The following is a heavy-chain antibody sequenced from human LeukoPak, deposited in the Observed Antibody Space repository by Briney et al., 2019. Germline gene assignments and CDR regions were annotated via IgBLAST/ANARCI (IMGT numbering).Heavy chain of an antibody. CDR1: GFTFSSYA. CDR3: ARGVELAKPDPGFDP. Sequence: GGSLRLSCAASGFTFSSYAMSWVRQAPGKGLKWVSSISHTGGSTYYADSVKGRFTISRDNSKNTLYLQMNNLRAEDTAVYYCARGVELAKPDPGFDPWGQGTLVTVSS. V-gene: IGHV3-23*01. J-gene: IGHJ5*02. CDR2: ISHTGGST. D-gene: IGHD1-26*01.